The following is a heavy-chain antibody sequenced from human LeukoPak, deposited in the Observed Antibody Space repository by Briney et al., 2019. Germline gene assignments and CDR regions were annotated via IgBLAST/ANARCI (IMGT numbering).Heavy chain of an antibody. J-gene: IGHJ5*02. CDR3: ARLDYSNYGPNWFDP. CDR2: IYYSGST. D-gene: IGHD4-11*01. V-gene: IGHV4-59*08. CDR1: VGSISSYY. Sequence: SETLSLTCTVSVGSISSYYWSCIRQPPGKGLEWVGYIYYSGSTNYNPSLKSRVTISVDTSKNQFSLKLSSLTAPDTAVYYCARLDYSNYGPNWFDPWGQGTLVSVSS.